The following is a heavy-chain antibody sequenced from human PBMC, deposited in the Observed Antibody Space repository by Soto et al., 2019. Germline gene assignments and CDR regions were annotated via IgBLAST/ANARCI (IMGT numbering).Heavy chain of an antibody. CDR2: INPNSGGT. CDR1: GYTFTGYY. CDR3: ARRDSSSSSYYYYYGMDV. D-gene: IGHD6-6*01. V-gene: IGHV1-2*02. J-gene: IGHJ6*02. Sequence: QVQLVQSGAEVKKPGASVKVSCKASGYTFTGYYMHWVRQAPGQGLEWMGWINPNSGGTNYAQKFQGRVTMTRDTSISTADMELSRLRSDDTAVYYCARRDSSSSSYYYYYGMDVWGQGTTVTVSS.